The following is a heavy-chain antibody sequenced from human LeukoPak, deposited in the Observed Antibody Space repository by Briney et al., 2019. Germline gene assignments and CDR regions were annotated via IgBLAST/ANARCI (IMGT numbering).Heavy chain of an antibody. V-gene: IGHV4-59*08. CDR3: ARHIGGGIEDMDV. D-gene: IGHD3-16*02. CDR2: IYVTGN. J-gene: IGHJ6*03. CDR1: GGSIGTYY. Sequence: PSETLSLTCTVSGGSIGTYYWRWVRQSPGKGLECIGYIYVTGNRYNPYLQSRVTISVDTSRNQFFLKMSSVAAADTAVYYCARHIGGGIEDMDVWGKGTKVTVSS.